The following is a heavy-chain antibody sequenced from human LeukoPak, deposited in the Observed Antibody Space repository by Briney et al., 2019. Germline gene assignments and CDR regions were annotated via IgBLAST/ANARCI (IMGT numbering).Heavy chain of an antibody. CDR3: ASHLRRRVTAIGYGPHEYYYYMDV. D-gene: IGHD2-21*02. V-gene: IGHV4-4*07. CDR1: GGSISSYS. CDR2: MYTSGST. J-gene: IGHJ6*03. Sequence: SETLSLTCTVSGGSISSYSWSWIRQPAGKGLEWIGHMYTSGSTNYSPSLKSRITISVDTSKNQFSLKLSSVTAAHTAVYYCASHLRRRVTAIGYGPHEYYYYMDVWGKGITVTISS.